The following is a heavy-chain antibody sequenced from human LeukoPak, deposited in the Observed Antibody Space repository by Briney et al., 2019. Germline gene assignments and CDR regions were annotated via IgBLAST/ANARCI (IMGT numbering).Heavy chain of an antibody. CDR1: GGTFSSYA. J-gene: IGHJ5*02. D-gene: IGHD4-23*01. V-gene: IGHV1-69*04. Sequence: GASVKVSCKAPGGTFSSYAISWVRQAPGQGLEWMGRIIPILGIANYAQKFQGRVTITADKSTSTAYMELSSLRSEDTAVYYCARFYGGNSGDWFDPWGQGTLVTVSS. CDR2: IIPILGIA. CDR3: ARFYGGNSGDWFDP.